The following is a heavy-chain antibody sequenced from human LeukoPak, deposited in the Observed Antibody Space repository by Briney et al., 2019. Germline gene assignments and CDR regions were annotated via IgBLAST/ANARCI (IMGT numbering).Heavy chain of an antibody. D-gene: IGHD1-20*01. CDR1: GYTLTELS. CDR3: ATSSNWNRPVYYYYYMDV. Sequence: ASVKVSCKVSGYTLTELSMHWVRQAPGKGLEWMGGFDSEDGETIYAQKFQGRVTMTEDTSTDTAYMELSSLRSEDTAVYYCATSSNWNRPVYYYYYMDVWGKGTTVTVSS. CDR2: FDSEDGET. J-gene: IGHJ6*03. V-gene: IGHV1-24*01.